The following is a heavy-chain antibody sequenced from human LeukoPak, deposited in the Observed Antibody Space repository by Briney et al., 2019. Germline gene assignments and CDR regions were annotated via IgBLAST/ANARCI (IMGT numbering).Heavy chain of an antibody. J-gene: IGHJ4*02. CDR2: IYYSGST. CDR3: ARVSGGYSYGYGDY. CDR1: GFTFSSYS. V-gene: IGHV4-39*07. D-gene: IGHD5-18*01. Sequence: GSLRLSCAASGFTFSSYSMNWIRQPPGKGLEWIGSIYYSGSTYYNPSLKSRVTISVDTSKNQFSLKLSSVTAADTAVYYCARVSGGYSYGYGDYWGQGTLVTVSS.